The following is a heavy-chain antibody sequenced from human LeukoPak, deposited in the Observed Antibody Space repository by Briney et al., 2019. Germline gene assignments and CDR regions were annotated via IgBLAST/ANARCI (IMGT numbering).Heavy chain of an antibody. CDR3: VRGTGY. V-gene: IGHV3-64D*06. CDR1: GFTFSTYV. Sequence: GGSLRLSCSVSGFTFSTYVMHWVRQAPGKGLEYVSAISSNGDNTYYADSVKGRFTISRDNSKNALYLQMSSLRADDTAVYYCVRGTGYWGQGTLVTVSS. CDR2: ISSNGDNT. J-gene: IGHJ4*02.